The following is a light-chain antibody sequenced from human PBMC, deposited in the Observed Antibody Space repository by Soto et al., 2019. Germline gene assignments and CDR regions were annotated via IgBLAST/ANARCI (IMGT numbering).Light chain of an antibody. V-gene: IGLV1-40*01. Sequence: QAVVTQPPSVSGAPGQRVTIFCTGSSSNIGAGYHVHWYQQLPRTAPKLLIYDNSNRPSGVPDRFSGSKSGTSASLAITGLQAEDEADYYCQSYDSSLSGVVFGGGTKVTVL. CDR2: DNS. J-gene: IGLJ2*01. CDR1: SSNIGAGYH. CDR3: QSYDSSLSGVV.